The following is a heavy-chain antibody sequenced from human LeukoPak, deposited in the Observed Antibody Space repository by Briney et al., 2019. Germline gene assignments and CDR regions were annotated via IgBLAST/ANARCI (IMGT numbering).Heavy chain of an antibody. CDR1: GYSISSGYY. CDR2: IYHSGST. J-gene: IGHJ5*02. CDR3: ARGRYCTNGVCYSLGTSFDP. D-gene: IGHD2-8*01. Sequence: SETLSLTCTVSGYSISSGYYWGWIRQPPGKGLEWIGSIYHSGSTYYNPSLKSRVTISVDTSKNQFSLKLSSVTAADTAVYYCARGRYCTNGVCYSLGTSFDPWGQGTLVTVSS. V-gene: IGHV4-38-2*02.